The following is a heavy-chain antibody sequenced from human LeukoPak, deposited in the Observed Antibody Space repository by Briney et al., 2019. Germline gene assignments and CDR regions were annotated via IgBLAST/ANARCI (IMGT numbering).Heavy chain of an antibody. CDR2: IYYSGST. Sequence: SETLSLTCTVSGGSISSYYWSWIRQPPGKGLEWIGYIYYSGSTNYNPSLKSRVTISVDTSKNQFSLKPSSVTAADTAVYYCARLGTYYYDSSGYSDAFDIWGQGTMVTVSS. CDR1: GGSISSYY. CDR3: ARLGTYYYDSSGYSDAFDI. D-gene: IGHD3-22*01. V-gene: IGHV4-59*08. J-gene: IGHJ3*02.